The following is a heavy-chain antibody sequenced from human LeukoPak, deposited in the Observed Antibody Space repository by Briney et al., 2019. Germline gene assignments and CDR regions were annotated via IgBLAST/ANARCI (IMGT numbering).Heavy chain of an antibody. V-gene: IGHV3-30-3*01. Sequence: GGSLRLSCAASGFTFSSYAMHWVRQAPGKGLEWVAVISYDGSNKYYADSVKGRFTISRDNSKNTLYLQMNSLRAEDTAVYYCARGPQWIQHMAAAPPHFDYWGQGTLVTVSS. CDR2: ISYDGSNK. D-gene: IGHD5-18*01. CDR3: ARGPQWIQHMAAAPPHFDY. J-gene: IGHJ4*02. CDR1: GFTFSSYA.